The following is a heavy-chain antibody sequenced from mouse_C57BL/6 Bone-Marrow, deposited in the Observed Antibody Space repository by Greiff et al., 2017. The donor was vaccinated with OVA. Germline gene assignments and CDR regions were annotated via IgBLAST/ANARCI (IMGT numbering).Heavy chain of an antibody. V-gene: IGHV1-78*01. Sequence: QVQLQQSDAELVKPGASVKISCTVSGYTFTDHTIHWMKQRPEQGLEWIGYIYPRDGSTKYNEKFKGKATLTADKSSSTAYMQLNSLTSEDSAVYFCARGRGYYYGSSYHFDYWGQGTTLTVSS. J-gene: IGHJ2*01. D-gene: IGHD1-1*01. CDR2: IYPRDGST. CDR1: GYTFTDHT. CDR3: ARGRGYYYGSSYHFDY.